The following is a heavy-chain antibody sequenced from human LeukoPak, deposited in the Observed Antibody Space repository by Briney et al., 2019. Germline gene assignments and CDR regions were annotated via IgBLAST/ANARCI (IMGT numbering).Heavy chain of an antibody. CDR1: GGSISSGSYY. CDR2: IYTSGST. J-gene: IGHJ3*02. D-gene: IGHD3-3*01. CDR3: ARESFGVVHAFDI. Sequence: PSQTLSLTCTVSGGSISSGSYYWSWIRQPAGKGLEWIGRIYTSGSTNYNPSLKSRVTISVDTSKNQFSLKLSSVTAADTAVYYRARESFGVVHAFDIWGQGTMVTVSS. V-gene: IGHV4-61*02.